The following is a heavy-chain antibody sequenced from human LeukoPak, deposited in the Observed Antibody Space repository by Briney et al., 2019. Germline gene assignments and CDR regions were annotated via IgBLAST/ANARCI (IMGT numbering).Heavy chain of an antibody. CDR3: APRGDIEHSYGYGKWFDP. Sequence: SETLSLTCAVYGVTFSDYYWSWIRQPPGKGLEWIGEINRSGSTNYNASLKSRVTISVDTSKNQFSLRLSSVTAADTAVYYCAPRGDIEHSYGYGKWFDPWGQGTRVTVSS. V-gene: IGHV4-34*08. CDR2: INRSGST. D-gene: IGHD5-18*01. CDR1: GVTFSDYY. J-gene: IGHJ5*02.